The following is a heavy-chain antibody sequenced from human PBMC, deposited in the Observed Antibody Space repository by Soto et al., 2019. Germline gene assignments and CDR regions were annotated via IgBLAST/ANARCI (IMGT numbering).Heavy chain of an antibody. V-gene: IGHV4-30-4*01. D-gene: IGHD3-16*02. CDR1: GGSISSGDYY. CDR2: IYYSGST. CDR3: ASRYSCAVVAWFGP. Sequence: SETLSLTCTVSGGSISSGDYYWSWIRQPPGKGLEWIGYIYYSGSTYYNPSLKSRVTVSVDTSKNQFPLKLSSVTAADTAVYYCASRYSCAVVAWFGPWGQGTLVTVSS. J-gene: IGHJ5*02.